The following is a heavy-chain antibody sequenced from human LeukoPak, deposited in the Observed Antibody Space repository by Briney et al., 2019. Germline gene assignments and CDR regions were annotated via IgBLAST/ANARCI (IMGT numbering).Heavy chain of an antibody. J-gene: IGHJ5*02. Sequence: GXXXLXXAASGFXXSSYGMHXVRQAPGKGLEWVAVIWYDGSNKYYADSVKGRFTISRDNSKNTLYLQMNSLRAEDTAVYYCARDRGDYGNWFDPWGQGTLVTVSS. CDR2: IWYDGSNK. CDR3: ARDRGDYGNWFDP. D-gene: IGHD4-17*01. CDR1: GFXXSSYG. V-gene: IGHV3-33*01.